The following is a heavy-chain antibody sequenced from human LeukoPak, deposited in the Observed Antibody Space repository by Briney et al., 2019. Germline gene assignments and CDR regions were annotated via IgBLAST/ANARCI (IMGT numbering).Heavy chain of an antibody. V-gene: IGHV3-15*01. J-gene: IGHJ6*04. Sequence: GGSLRLSCAASGFTFSSYSMNWVRQAPGKGLEWVGRIKSKTDGGTTDYAAPVKGRFTISRDDSKNTLYLQMNSLKTEDTAVYYCTTRYCSSTSCSEVMDVWGKGTTVTVSS. CDR1: GFTFSSYS. CDR3: TTRYCSSTSCSEVMDV. D-gene: IGHD2-2*01. CDR2: IKSKTDGGTT.